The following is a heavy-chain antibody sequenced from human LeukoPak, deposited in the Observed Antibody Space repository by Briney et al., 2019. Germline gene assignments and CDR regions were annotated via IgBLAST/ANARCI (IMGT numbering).Heavy chain of an antibody. Sequence: PRRSLRLSCAAAGFTFSSYGMHWVRQAPGKGLEWVAHISSSGGSTDYADSVKGRFTISRVNSKNTLYLQMNSLRAEDTAVYYCAKDGKKYGSTWDFDYWGQGTLVTVSS. CDR3: AKDGKKYGSTWDFDY. D-gene: IGHD6-13*01. V-gene: IGHV3-23*01. CDR2: ISSSGGST. CDR1: GFTFSSYG. J-gene: IGHJ4*02.